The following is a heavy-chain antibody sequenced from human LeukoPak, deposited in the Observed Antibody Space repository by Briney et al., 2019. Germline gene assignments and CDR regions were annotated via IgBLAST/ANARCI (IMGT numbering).Heavy chain of an antibody. CDR3: ASYDYVWGSYHHDY. CDR2: IYYSGST. V-gene: IGHV4-34*01. J-gene: IGHJ4*02. D-gene: IGHD3-16*02. Sequence: SETLSLTCAVYGGSFSGYYWSWIRQPPGKGLEWIGSIYYSGSTYYNPSLKSRVTISVDTSKNQFSLKLSSVTAADTAVYYCASYDYVWGSYHHDYWGQGTLVTVSS. CDR1: GGSFSGYY.